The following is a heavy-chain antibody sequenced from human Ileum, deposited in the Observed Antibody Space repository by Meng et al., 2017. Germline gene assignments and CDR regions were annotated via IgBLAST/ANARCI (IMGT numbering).Heavy chain of an antibody. J-gene: IGHJ5*02. Sequence: QVQRVQVWAEVKKPGSSVKVSCKASGGTFSSDAISWVRQAPGQGLEWMGGIIPIFGTANYAQKFQGRVTITADKSTSTAYMELSSLRSEDTAVYYCARVELTDTAMGRGWFDPWGQGTLVTVSS. CDR3: ARVELTDTAMGRGWFDP. CDR2: IIPIFGTA. V-gene: IGHV1-69*06. D-gene: IGHD5-18*01. CDR1: GGTFSSDA.